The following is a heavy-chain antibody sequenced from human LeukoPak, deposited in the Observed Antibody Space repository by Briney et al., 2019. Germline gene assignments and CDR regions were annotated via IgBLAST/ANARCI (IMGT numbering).Heavy chain of an antibody. CDR3: ARDASGWYSFDY. J-gene: IGHJ4*02. Sequence: GGSLRLSCAASGFTFSSYSMNWVRQAPGKGLEWVSAISGSGGSTYYADSVKGRFTISRDNAKNSLYLQMNSLRAEDTAVYYCARDASGWYSFDYWGQGTLVTVSS. V-gene: IGHV3-21*01. CDR1: GFTFSSYS. CDR2: ISGSGGST. D-gene: IGHD6-19*01.